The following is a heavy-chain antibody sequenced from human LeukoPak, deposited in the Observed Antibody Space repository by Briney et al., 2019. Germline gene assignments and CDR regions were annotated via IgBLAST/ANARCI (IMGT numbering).Heavy chain of an antibody. CDR2: IFYSGST. Sequence: LETLSLTCTVSGGSISNYYWSWIRQPPGKGLEWIGSIFYSGSTYYNPSLKSRITVSVDTSKNQFSLMLSPVTAADTAVYYCSRTYYYDSGSNWFDPWGQGTLVTVSS. CDR1: GGSISNYY. CDR3: SRTYYYDSGSNWFDP. D-gene: IGHD3-10*01. V-gene: IGHV4-59*08. J-gene: IGHJ5*02.